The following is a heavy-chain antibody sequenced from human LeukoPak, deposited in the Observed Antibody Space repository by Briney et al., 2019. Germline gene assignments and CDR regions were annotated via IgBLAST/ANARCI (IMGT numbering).Heavy chain of an antibody. CDR3: ARYGGSYLDY. V-gene: IGHV3-7*03. CDR1: GFTFTSHW. Sequence: GGSLRLSCAASGFTFTSHWMAWVRQAPGKGLEWVANIHQDGSQEYYVDSVKGRSTLSRDNAKNSPYLQMNSLRAEDTAVYYCARYGGSYLDYWGQGTLVTVSS. CDR2: IHQDGSQE. J-gene: IGHJ4*02. D-gene: IGHD1-26*01.